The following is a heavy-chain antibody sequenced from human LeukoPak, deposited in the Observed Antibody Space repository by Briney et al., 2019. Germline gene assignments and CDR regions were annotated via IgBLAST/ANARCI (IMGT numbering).Heavy chain of an antibody. D-gene: IGHD6-13*01. CDR3: ARAAAGNDAFDI. CDR1: GYTFTGYY. J-gene: IGHJ3*02. V-gene: IGHV1-2*02. CDR2: INPNSGGT. Sequence: ASVQVSCKASGYTFTGYYMHWVRQAPGQGLEWMGWINPNSGGTNYAQKFQGRVTMTRDTSISTAYMELSRLRSDDTAVYYCARAAAGNDAFDIWGQGTMVTVSS.